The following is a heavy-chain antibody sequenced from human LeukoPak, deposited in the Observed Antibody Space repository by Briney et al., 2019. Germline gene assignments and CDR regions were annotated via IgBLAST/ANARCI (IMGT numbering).Heavy chain of an antibody. J-gene: IGHJ5*02. D-gene: IGHD6-6*01. Sequence: PGESLRLSCTASGFTFSSYAMSWVRQAPGKGLEWVSAISGSGGSTYYAASVKGRFTISRDNSKNTLYLQMNSLRAEDTAVYYCAKDVDIAARYNWFDPWGQGTLVTVSS. CDR3: AKDVDIAARYNWFDP. CDR1: GFTFSSYA. CDR2: ISGSGGST. V-gene: IGHV3-23*01.